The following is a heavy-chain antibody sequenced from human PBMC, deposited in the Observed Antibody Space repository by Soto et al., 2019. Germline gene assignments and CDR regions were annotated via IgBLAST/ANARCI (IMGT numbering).Heavy chain of an antibody. J-gene: IGHJ4*02. CDR2: LIPILGLA. CDR3: ARFKLGEDY. Sequence: QVQLVQSGAEVQKPGSSVKVSCKASGGTFTNYTITWVRQAPGQGLEWMGRLIPILGLANYAQKFRGRVTMTADKSTTTGYLELRSLTSEDTAMYYCARFKLGEDYWGQGTLVTVSS. D-gene: IGHD3-16*01. CDR1: GGTFTNYT. V-gene: IGHV1-69*02.